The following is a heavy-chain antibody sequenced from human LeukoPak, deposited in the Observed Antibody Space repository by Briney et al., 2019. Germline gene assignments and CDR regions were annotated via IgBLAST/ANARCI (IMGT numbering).Heavy chain of an antibody. D-gene: IGHD1-14*01. J-gene: IGHJ6*03. CDR2: IYYSGNS. CDR1: GGSISSSLYY. CDR3: ARSRYSYYYYMDV. V-gene: IGHV4-39*07. Sequence: SETLSLTCTVSGGSISSSLYYWGWLRQPPGKGLEWIGSIYYSGNSYYKPSLKSRVTISVDTSKNQFSLKVTSVTAADTAVYYCARSRYSYYYYMDVWGKGTTVTVSS.